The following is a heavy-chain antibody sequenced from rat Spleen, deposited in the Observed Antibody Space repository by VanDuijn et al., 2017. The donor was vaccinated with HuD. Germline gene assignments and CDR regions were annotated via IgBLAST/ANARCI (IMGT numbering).Heavy chain of an antibody. D-gene: IGHD1-2*01. CDR3: TTEDSSSYWYFDF. J-gene: IGHJ1*01. CDR1: GFTFSNYD. V-gene: IGHV5-20*01. Sequence: EVQLVESGGGLVQPGRSMKLSCAASGFTFSNYDMAWVRQAPTKGLEWVASISYDGSSTYYRDSVKGRFTISRDNAKSTLYLQMDSLRSEDTATYYCTTEDSSSYWYFDFWGPGTMVTVSS. CDR2: ISYDGSST.